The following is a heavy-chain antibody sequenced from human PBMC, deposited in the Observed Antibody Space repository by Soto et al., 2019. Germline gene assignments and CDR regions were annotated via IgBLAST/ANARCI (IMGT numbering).Heavy chain of an antibody. CDR2: LNSDGTTT. D-gene: IGHD4-4*01. V-gene: IGHV3-74*01. Sequence: EVQLVESGGALVQPGGSLRLSCAASGFTFNDYWMHWVRQGPGRGLLWVSRLNSDGTTTNYADSVKGRFTISRDNAKNKLYLQMNSLRVEYTAVYYCARGANDYTIPRGHDYWGQGTLVTVSS. J-gene: IGHJ4*02. CDR1: GFTFNDYW. CDR3: ARGANDYTIPRGHDY.